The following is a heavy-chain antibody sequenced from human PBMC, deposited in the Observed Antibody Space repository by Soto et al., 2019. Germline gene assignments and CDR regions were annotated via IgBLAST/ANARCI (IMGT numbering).Heavy chain of an antibody. CDR1: GGSISSGGYY. CDR2: IYYSGSS. D-gene: IGHD4-17*01. V-gene: IGHV4-31*03. Sequence: QVQLQESGSGLVKPSQTLSLTCTVSGGSISSGGYYWSWIRQHPGKGLEWIGYIYYSGSSYYNPSLKSRVTISVDTSKNPFSLKLSSLTAADTAVYYCARVTTMTEHFDCWGQGTLVTVSS. CDR3: ARVTTMTEHFDC. J-gene: IGHJ4*02.